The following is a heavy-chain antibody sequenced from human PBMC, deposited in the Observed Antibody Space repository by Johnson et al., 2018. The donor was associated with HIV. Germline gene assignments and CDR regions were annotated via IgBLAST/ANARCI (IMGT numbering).Heavy chain of an antibody. CDR3: ARTLRFLDWLDSYGAFDI. V-gene: IGHV3-7*01. CDR1: GFTFSSYW. D-gene: IGHD3-3*01. Sequence: VQLVESGGGLVQPGGSLRLSCAASGFTFSSYWMSWVRPAPGKGLAWVANIKQEGSENYYVESVKGRITLPRYNAKNSLYLQMISLRAEDTAVHYCARTLRFLDWLDSYGAFDIWGQGTMVTVSS. J-gene: IGHJ3*02. CDR2: IKQEGSEN.